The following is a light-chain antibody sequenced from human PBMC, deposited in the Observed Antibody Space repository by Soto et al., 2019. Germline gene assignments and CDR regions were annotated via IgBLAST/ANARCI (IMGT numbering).Light chain of an antibody. J-gene: IGLJ1*01. CDR1: SSDVGGYNY. CDR3: SSYTTSNTRQIV. Sequence: LTQPASVSGSPGQSITISCPGTSSDVGGYNYVSWYQHHPGKAPKLIIYDVSNRPSGVSIRFSGSKSDNTASLTISGLQPEDEADYHCSSYTTSNTRQIVFGTGTKVTVL. V-gene: IGLV2-14*03. CDR2: DVS.